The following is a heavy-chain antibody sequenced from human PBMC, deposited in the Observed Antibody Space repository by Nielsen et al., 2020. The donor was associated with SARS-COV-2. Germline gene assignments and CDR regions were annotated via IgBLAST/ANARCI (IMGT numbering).Heavy chain of an antibody. J-gene: IGHJ4*02. CDR3: ARGLWFGETGVDY. Sequence: LRLSCTVSGGSISSGGYYWSWIRQHPGKGLEWIGYIYYSGSTYYNPSLKSRVTISVDTSKNQFSLKLSSVTAADTAVYYCARGLWFGETGVDYWGQGTLVTVSS. CDR2: IYYSGST. CDR1: GGSISSGGYY. V-gene: IGHV4-31*03. D-gene: IGHD3-10*01.